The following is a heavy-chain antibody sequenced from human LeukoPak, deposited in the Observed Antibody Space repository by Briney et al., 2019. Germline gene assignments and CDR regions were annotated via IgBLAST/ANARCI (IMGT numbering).Heavy chain of an antibody. CDR2: IDTDGSLT. D-gene: IGHD3-22*01. V-gene: IGHV3-74*01. Sequence: GGSLRLSCAASGFTLSSHWVHWVRQAPGKGLVWVSRIDTDGSLTNYADSVKGRFTISRDNAKNTVYLQMNSLRVEDTAVYYCARSFSGYRDYWGQGTLVTVSS. J-gene: IGHJ4*02. CDR1: GFTLSSHW. CDR3: ARSFSGYRDY.